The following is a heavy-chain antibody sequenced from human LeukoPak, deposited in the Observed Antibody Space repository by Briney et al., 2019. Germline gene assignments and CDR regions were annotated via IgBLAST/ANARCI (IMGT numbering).Heavy chain of an antibody. CDR1: GGSLSSYY. CDR2: IYYSGST. Sequence: PSETLSLTCTVSGGSLSSYYWSWIRQPPGKGLEWIGYIYYSGSTNYNPFLKSRVTISVDTSKNQFSLKLSSVTAADTAVYYCARVVVAASGWYFDLWGRGTLVTVSS. D-gene: IGHD2-15*01. V-gene: IGHV4-59*01. J-gene: IGHJ2*01. CDR3: ARVVVAASGWYFDL.